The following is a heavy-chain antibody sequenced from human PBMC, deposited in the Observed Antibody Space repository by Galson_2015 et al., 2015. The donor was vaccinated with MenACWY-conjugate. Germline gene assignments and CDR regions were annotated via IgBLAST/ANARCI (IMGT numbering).Heavy chain of an antibody. V-gene: IGHV3-23*01. CDR1: GFTLSTYA. Sequence: SLRLSCAAYGFTLSTYAMTWVRQTSGKGLEWVSSITSSGDTIRYTDSVKGRFTVSRDNSKNTLFLQMSSLRVEDTAIYYCAKDPNGDYVGAFDTWGHRTVVTVSS. CDR2: ITSSGDTI. CDR3: AKDPNGDYVGAFDT. D-gene: IGHD4-17*01. J-gene: IGHJ3*02.